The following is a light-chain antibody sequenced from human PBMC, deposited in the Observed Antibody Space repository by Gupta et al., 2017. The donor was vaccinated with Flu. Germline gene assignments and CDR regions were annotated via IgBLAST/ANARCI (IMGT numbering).Light chain of an antibody. CDR1: STNIGSHY. CDR2: RNN. J-gene: IGLJ3*02. CDR3: SSWDDGLVV. Sequence: QSVLTQPPSASGTPGQRVTISCSGRSTNIGSHYVYWYQQLPGTAPKLLIYRNNQRPSGVPDRFSGSKSGTSGSLAISGLRSEDEAYYYCSSWDDGLVVFGGGTKLTVL. V-gene: IGLV1-47*01.